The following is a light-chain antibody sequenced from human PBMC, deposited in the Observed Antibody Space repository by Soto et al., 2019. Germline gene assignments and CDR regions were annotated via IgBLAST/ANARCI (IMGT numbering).Light chain of an antibody. CDR2: QAS. CDR1: QTISSW. V-gene: IGKV1-5*03. CDR3: QHYNSYSEA. J-gene: IGKJ1*01. Sequence: DIQMTQSPSSLSASVGDRVTITCRASQTISSWFAWYQQKQGKPPKLLIYQASTLKSGVPSRFSGSGSGTEFTLPFSRLQPDDFETYYCQHYNSYSEAFGQGTKVDIK.